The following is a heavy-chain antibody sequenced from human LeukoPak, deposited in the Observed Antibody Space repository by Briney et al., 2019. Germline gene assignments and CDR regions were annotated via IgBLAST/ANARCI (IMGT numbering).Heavy chain of an antibody. CDR1: GFTFSSYG. Sequence: PGRSLRLSCAASGFTFSSYGMHWVRQAPGKGLEWVAVIWYGGSNKYYADSVKGRFTISRDNSKNTLYLQMNSLRAEDTAVYYCARDLRSGGVVIIRGFDYWGQGTLVTVSS. CDR3: ARDLRSGGVVIIRGFDY. J-gene: IGHJ4*02. CDR2: IWYGGSNK. D-gene: IGHD3-3*01. V-gene: IGHV3-33*08.